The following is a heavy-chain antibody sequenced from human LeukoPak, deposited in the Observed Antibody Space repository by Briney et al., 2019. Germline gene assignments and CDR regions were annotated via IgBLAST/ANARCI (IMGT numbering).Heavy chain of an antibody. D-gene: IGHD2-2*01. J-gene: IGHJ3*02. CDR2: ISDGGGTT. V-gene: IGHV3-23*01. Sequence: GGSLRLSCAASGFTFSSHAMSWVRQAPGKGLEWVSAISDGGGTTFYADPVKGRFAISRDNSKNTLFLQMNSLRAEDTALYYCAKRPSSSTTGSASAFDIWGQGTMVTVSS. CDR3: AKRPSSSTTGSASAFDI. CDR1: GFTFSSHA.